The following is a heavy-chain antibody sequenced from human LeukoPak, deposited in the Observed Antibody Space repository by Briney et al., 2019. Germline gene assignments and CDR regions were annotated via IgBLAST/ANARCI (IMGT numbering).Heavy chain of an antibody. J-gene: IGHJ4*02. D-gene: IGHD1-26*01. CDR3: ARGSGRHDY. V-gene: IGHV4-59*01. CDR1: GGSISSYY. CDR2: IYYSGST. Sequence: SETLSLTCTVSGGSISSYYWSWIRQPPGKGLEWIGYIYYSGSTKHNPSLKSRVTISVDTSKNQFSLKLSSVTAADTAVYYCARGSGRHDYWGQETLVTVSS.